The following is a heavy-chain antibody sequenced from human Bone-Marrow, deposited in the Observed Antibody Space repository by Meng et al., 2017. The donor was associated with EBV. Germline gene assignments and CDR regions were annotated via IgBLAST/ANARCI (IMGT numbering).Heavy chain of an antibody. D-gene: IGHD3-3*01. J-gene: IGHJ4*02. CDR1: GGSISSSNW. CDR3: TTAFWRPTPIDC. CDR2: IYHSGST. Sequence: VQLQESGPGLVKPSGTLSLTCSVSGGSISSSNWWSWVRQPPGKGLEWIGEIYHSGSTNYNPSLKSRVTISRDDSKNTLYLQMNSLTTEDTAVYSCTTAFWRPTPIDCWGLGTLVTVSS. V-gene: IGHV4-4*02.